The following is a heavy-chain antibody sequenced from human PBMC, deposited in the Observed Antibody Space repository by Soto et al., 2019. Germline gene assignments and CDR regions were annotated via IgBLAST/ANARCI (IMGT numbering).Heavy chain of an antibody. V-gene: IGHV1-18*01. J-gene: IGHJ5*02. D-gene: IGHD6-13*01. CDR3: ARVSYSGNWFVHSVAGPNWFDP. CDR1: GYSFTNNG. CDR2: ISAYNGNT. Sequence: ASVKVSCKASGYSFTNNGISWVRQSPGQGLEWMGWISAYNGNTNYVKKFQGRVTMTTDTSTSTASMELRSLRSDDTAVYYCARVSYSGNWFVHSVAGPNWFDPWGQGTLVTVSS.